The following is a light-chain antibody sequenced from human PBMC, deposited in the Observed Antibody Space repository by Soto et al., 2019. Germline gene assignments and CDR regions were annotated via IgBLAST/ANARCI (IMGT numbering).Light chain of an antibody. V-gene: IGLV2-14*01. CDR3: SSYTSSSTDV. Sequence: QSVLTQPASVSGSHGQSITISCTGTSSDVGGYNYVSWYQQHPGKAPKLMIYEVSNRPSGVSNRFSGSKSGNTASLTISGLQAEDEADYYCSSYTSSSTDVFGTGTKLTVL. CDR1: SSDVGGYNY. CDR2: EVS. J-gene: IGLJ1*01.